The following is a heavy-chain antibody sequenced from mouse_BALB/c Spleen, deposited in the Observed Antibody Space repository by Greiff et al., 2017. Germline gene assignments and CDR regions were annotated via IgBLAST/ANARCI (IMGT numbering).Heavy chain of an antibody. CDR3: ALTTVVATDAMDY. Sequence: VNLVESGPGLVAPSQSLSITCTVSGFSLTSYGVHWVRQPPGKGLEWLGVIWAGGSTNYNSALMSRLSISKDNSKSQVFLKMNSLQTDDTAMYYCALTTVVATDAMDYWGQGTSVTVSS. CDR2: IWAGGST. D-gene: IGHD1-1*01. CDR1: GFSLTSYG. J-gene: IGHJ4*01. V-gene: IGHV2-9*02.